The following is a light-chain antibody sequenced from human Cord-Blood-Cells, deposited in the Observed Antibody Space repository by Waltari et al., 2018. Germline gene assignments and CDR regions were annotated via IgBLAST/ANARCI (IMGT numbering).Light chain of an antibody. CDR1: QDISNY. CDR2: DDS. Sequence: DIQMTQSPSSLSASVGDRVTITCQASQDISNYLNWYQQKPGKTPKLLIYDDSNLETGVPSRFSGSGSGTDFTFTISSLQPEDIATYYCQQYDNLLLYTFGQGTKLEIK. J-gene: IGKJ2*01. CDR3: QQYDNLLLYT. V-gene: IGKV1-33*01.